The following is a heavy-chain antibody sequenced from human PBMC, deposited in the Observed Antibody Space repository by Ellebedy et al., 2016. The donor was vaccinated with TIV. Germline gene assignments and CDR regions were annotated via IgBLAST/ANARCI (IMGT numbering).Heavy chain of an antibody. CDR1: GGTFTSNT. CDR2: IIPIFVKA. V-gene: IGHV1-69*13. D-gene: IGHD5-12*01. CDR3: ARERESGYRAFEH. J-gene: IGHJ4*01. Sequence: AASVKVSCKASGGTFTSNTIAWVRQAPGQGLEWMGGIIPIFVKANYAQKFKGRVTITADDSTRTVYMELSSLTSEDTAVYYCARERESGYRAFEHWGHGTQVTVSS.